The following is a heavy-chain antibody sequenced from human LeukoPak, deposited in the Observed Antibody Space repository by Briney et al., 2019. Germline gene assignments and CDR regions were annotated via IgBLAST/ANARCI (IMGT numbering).Heavy chain of an antibody. CDR3: AYSSNYQQQ. V-gene: IGHV4-34*08. D-gene: IGHD2-2*01. CDR1: GVTCSGNY. CDR2: INHGGST. J-gene: IGHJ1*01. Sequence: SETLSLTCAVYGVTCSGNYCSWIRQPPGKGLEWIGEINHGGSTNYNPSLKSRVTISVDTSKNQFSLKLSSVTAADTAMYYCAYSSNYQQQWGQGTLVTVSS.